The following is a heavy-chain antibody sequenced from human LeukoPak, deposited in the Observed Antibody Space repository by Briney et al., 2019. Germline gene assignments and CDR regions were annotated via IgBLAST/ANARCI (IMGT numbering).Heavy chain of an antibody. Sequence: ASVKVSCKASGYNFFTYGITWVRQAPGQGLEWMGWISPHNGIANYAQKFQDRVIMTTDTSTSTAYMELRSLRSDDTAVYYCASQIAAAGLRSYYGMDVWGQGTTVTVSS. D-gene: IGHD6-13*01. CDR2: ISPHNGIA. CDR3: ASQIAAAGLRSYYGMDV. J-gene: IGHJ6*02. V-gene: IGHV1-18*01. CDR1: GYNFFTYG.